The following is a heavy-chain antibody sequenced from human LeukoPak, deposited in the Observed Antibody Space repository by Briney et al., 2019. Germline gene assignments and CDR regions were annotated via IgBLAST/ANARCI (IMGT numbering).Heavy chain of an antibody. V-gene: IGHV4-39*01. Sequence: SETLSLTCTVSGGSISSSSYYWGWIRQPPGKGLEWIGNIYYSGSTYYNPSLKSRVTISVDTSKNQFSLKLTSVTAADTAVYYCAITISRTQDYWGQGTLVTVSP. CDR3: AITISRTQDY. CDR1: GGSISSSSYY. J-gene: IGHJ4*02. D-gene: IGHD3-3*01. CDR2: IYYSGST.